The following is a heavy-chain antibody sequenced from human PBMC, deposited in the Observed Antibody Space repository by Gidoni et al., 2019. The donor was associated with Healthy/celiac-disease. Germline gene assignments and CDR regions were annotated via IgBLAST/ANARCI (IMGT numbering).Heavy chain of an antibody. CDR1: GYSFTSYW. J-gene: IGHJ6*02. CDR2: IYPGDADT. V-gene: IGHV5-51*01. CDR3: ARHHRYYYYGMDV. Sequence: EVQLVQSGAEVKKPGESLKISCKGSGYSFTSYWIGWVRQMPGKGLEWMGIIYPGDADTRYSPSFQGQVTIAADKSISTAYLQWSSLKASDTAMYYCARHHRYYYYGMDVWGQGTTVTVSS.